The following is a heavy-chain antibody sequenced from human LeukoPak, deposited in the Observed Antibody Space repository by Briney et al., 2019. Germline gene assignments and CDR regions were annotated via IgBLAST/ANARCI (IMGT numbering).Heavy chain of an antibody. CDR3: ARGDTVTPRPVN. V-gene: IGHV1-69*13. CDR1: GYTFTSYY. J-gene: IGHJ4*02. Sequence: SVKVSCKASGYTFTSYYMHWVRQAPGQGLEWMGGIIPIFGTANYAQKFQGRVTITADESTSTAYMELSSLRSEDTAVYYCARGDTVTPRPVNWGQGTLVTVSS. CDR2: IIPIFGTA. D-gene: IGHD4-17*01.